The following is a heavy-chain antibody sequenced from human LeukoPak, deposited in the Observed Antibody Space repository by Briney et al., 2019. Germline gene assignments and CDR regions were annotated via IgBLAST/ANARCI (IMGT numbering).Heavy chain of an antibody. J-gene: IGHJ4*02. V-gene: IGHV4-59*11. CDR1: GASIRSHY. CDR2: IDNGGSP. D-gene: IGHD4/OR15-4a*01. CDR3: ARDLGRVANDYYFDS. Sequence: SETLSLTCTISGASIRSHYWSWIRQPPGKELEWIGYIDNGGSPKYSPSLRSRVTISVVTSKNQFSLKLNSVTAADTAVYYCARDLGRVANDYYFDSWGQGTLVTISS.